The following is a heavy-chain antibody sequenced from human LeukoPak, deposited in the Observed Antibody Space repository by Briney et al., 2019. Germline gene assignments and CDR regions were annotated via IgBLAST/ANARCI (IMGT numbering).Heavy chain of an antibody. CDR2: INPNSGGT. D-gene: IGHD3-10*01. V-gene: IGHV1-2*02. CDR3: AREYYGYGMDV. CDR1: GYTFTGYY. Sequence: ASVKVSCKASGYTFTGYYMHWVRQAPGQGLEWMGWINPNSGGTNYARKFQGRVTMTRDTSISTAYMELSRLRSDDTAVYYCAREYYGYGMDVWGQGTTVTVSS. J-gene: IGHJ6*02.